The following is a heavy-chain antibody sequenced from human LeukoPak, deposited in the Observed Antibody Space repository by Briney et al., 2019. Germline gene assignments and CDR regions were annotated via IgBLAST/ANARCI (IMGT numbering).Heavy chain of an antibody. CDR2: IWYDGSNK. J-gene: IGHJ6*04. V-gene: IGHV3-33*01. CDR1: GFTFSSYG. Sequence: PGGSLRLSCAASGFTFSSYGMHWVRQAPGEGLEWVAVIWYDGSNKYYADSVKGRFTISRDNSKNTLYLQMNSLRAEDTAVYYCARVCGDCYYYGMDVWGKGTTVTVSS. D-gene: IGHD2-21*01. CDR3: ARVCGDCYYYGMDV.